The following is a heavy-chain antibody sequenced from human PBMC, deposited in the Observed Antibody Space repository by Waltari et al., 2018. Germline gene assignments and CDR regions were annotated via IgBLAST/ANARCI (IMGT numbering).Heavy chain of an antibody. D-gene: IGHD6-13*01. CDR1: GFTFSSYA. J-gene: IGHJ6*02. CDR3: AKDSAAASRGTTEGMDV. CDR2: ISGSGGST. Sequence: EVQLLQSGGGLVQPGGSRRLSCAASGFTFSSYAMSWVRQAPGKGLEWVSVISGSGGSTNYADSVKGRFTISRDNSKNTLYLQMNSLRAEDTALYYCAKDSAAASRGTTEGMDVWGQGTTVTVSS. V-gene: IGHV3-23*01.